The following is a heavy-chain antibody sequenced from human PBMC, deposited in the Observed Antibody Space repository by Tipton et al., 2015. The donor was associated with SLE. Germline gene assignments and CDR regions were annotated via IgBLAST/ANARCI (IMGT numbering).Heavy chain of an antibody. CDR2: IYYSGST. J-gene: IGHJ4*02. Sequence: TLSLTCTVSGGSISSGGYYWSWIRQHPGKGLEWIGYIYYSGSTNYNPSLKSRVTISVDTSKNQFSLKLSSVTAADTAVYYCASSPVRARDYFDYWGQGTLVTVSS. CDR3: ASSPVRARDYFDY. D-gene: IGHD3-10*01. V-gene: IGHV4-61*08. CDR1: GGSISSGGYY.